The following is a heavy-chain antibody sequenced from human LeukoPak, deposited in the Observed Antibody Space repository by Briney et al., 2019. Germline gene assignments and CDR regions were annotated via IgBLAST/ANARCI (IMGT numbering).Heavy chain of an antibody. D-gene: IGHD5-18*01. V-gene: IGHV4-34*09. CDR3: ARSYGYGTNFDY. CDR2: INHSGST. CDR1: GFTFSSYE. Sequence: LRLSCAASGFTFSSYEMNWVRQPPGKGLEWIGEINHSGSTNYNPSLKSRVTISVDTSKNQFSLKLSSVTAADTAVYYCARSYGYGTNFDYWGQGTLVTVSS. J-gene: IGHJ4*02.